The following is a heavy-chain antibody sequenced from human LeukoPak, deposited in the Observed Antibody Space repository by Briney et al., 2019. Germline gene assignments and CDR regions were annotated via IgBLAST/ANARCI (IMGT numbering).Heavy chain of an antibody. CDR1: GGSFSGYY. CDR3: AREGSWRPFDY. D-gene: IGHD6-13*01. Sequence: SETLSLTCAVYGGSFSGYYWSWIRQPPGKGLEWIGEINHSGSTNYNPSLKSRVTISVDTSKNQFSLKLSSVTAADTAVYYCAREGSWRPFDYWGQGTLVTVSS. V-gene: IGHV4-34*01. CDR2: INHSGST. J-gene: IGHJ4*02.